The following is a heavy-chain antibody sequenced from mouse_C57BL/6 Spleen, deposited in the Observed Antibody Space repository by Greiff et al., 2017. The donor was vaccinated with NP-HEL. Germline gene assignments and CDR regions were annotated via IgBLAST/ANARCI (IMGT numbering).Heavy chain of an antibody. Sequence: EVQGVESGGGLVKPGGSLKLSCAASGFTFSSYAMSWVRQTPEKRLEWVATISDGGSYTYYPDNVKGRFTIARDNAKNNLYLQLSHLKSEDTAMYYCARDLTTVVEGGFFDYWGQGTTLAVAS. CDR3: ARDLTTVVEGGFFDY. V-gene: IGHV5-4*01. CDR1: GFTFSSYA. D-gene: IGHD1-1*01. J-gene: IGHJ2*01. CDR2: ISDGGSYT.